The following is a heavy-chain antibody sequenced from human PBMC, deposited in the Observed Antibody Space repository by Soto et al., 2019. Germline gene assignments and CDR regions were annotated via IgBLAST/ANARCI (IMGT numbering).Heavy chain of an antibody. CDR2: IYHSGGT. CDR1: GGSFSAFY. J-gene: IGHJ5*02. Sequence: QVQLQQWGAGILKPSETLSLTCAVYGGSFSAFYWSWIRQPPGKGLEWIGDIYHSGGTNYNPSLKSRVTISVDTSKNQFSLKLNSVTAADTAVYYCAGSAALYYYGSGSRGFETWGQGARVTVSS. CDR3: AGSAALYYYGSGSRGFET. V-gene: IGHV4-34*01. D-gene: IGHD3-10*01.